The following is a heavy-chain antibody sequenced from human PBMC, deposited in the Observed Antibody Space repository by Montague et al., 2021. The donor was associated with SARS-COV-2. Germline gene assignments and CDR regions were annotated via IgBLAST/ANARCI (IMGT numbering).Heavy chain of an antibody. V-gene: IGHV6-1*01. D-gene: IGHD1-26*01. CDR3: ARYSYSGTYFGLNDAFDI. CDR1: GESVSSNNAA. J-gene: IGHJ3*02. Sequence: CAISGESVSSNNAAWNWIRQSPSRGLEWLGRTCYRSEWYFAYAISLRGRITINPDTSKNQFSLQLDSVTLDDTAVYYCARYSYSGTYFGLNDAFDIWGQGTLVTVSS. CDR2: TCYRSEWYF.